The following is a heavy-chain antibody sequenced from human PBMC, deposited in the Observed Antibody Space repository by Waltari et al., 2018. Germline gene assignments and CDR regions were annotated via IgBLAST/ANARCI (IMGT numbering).Heavy chain of an antibody. D-gene: IGHD4-17*01. CDR2: MHQRGTT. V-gene: IGHV4-38-2*02. CDR3: ARGGDYNDPFDV. CDR1: GYSIFSGFY. J-gene: IGHJ3*01. Sequence: QVHLQESGPGLVKPSETLSLTCTVSGYSIFSGFYWGWIRQPPGKGLEWIASMHQRGTTQYNPSLKRRVTISIHTPNNQFSLKLTSVTAADTGLYYCARGGDYNDPFDVWGQGTRVTVS.